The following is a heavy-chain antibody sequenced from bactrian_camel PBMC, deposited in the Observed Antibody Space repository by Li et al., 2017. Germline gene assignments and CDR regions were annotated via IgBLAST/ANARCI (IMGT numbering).Heavy chain of an antibody. CDR3: ATGVALRISCVTRY. Sequence: HVQLVESGGGSVQAGGSLRLSCVVTGVTYSSICLAWFRQVIGNQREGIAAYYTTGSSDGTIKYADSVKGRFTISQDNAKTTVYLQMNSLQPEDTAMYYCATGVALRISCVTRYWSQGTQVTVS. J-gene: IGHJ4*01. CDR1: GVTYSSIC. D-gene: IGHD7*01. CDR2: TTGSSDGTI. V-gene: IGHV3S53*01.